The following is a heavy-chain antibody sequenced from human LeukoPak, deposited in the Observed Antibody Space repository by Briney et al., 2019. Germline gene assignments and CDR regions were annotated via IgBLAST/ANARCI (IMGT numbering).Heavy chain of an antibody. CDR3: ARDDAFDI. CDR1: GFTFSSYW. V-gene: IGHV3-74*01. J-gene: IGHJ3*02. Sequence: GGSLRVSCAASGFTFSSYWMHWVRQAPGKGLVWVSRINRDGSSTSYADSVKGRFTISRDNAKNSLYLQMNSLRAEDTAVYYCARDDAFDIWGQGTMVTVSS. CDR2: INRDGSST.